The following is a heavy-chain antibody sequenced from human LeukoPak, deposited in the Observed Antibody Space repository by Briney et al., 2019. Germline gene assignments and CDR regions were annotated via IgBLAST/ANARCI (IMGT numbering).Heavy chain of an antibody. D-gene: IGHD5-18*01. Sequence: GGSLRLSCAASGFTVSSNYMSWVRQAPGKGLEWVSVIYSGGSTYYTDSVKGRFTISRDNSKNTLYLQMNSLRAEDTAVYYCARGKSGYSYGYWGQGTLVTVSS. CDR3: ARGKSGYSYGY. CDR1: GFTVSSNY. J-gene: IGHJ4*02. V-gene: IGHV3-66*02. CDR2: IYSGGST.